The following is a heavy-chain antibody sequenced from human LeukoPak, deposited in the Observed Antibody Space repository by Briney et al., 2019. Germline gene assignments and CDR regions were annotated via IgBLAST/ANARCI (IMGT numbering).Heavy chain of an antibody. J-gene: IGHJ4*02. CDR2: IKSKTDGGTT. CDR3: TTDFAQTYYYDSSEDY. CDR1: GFTFSNAW. Sequence: GGSLRLFCAASGFTFSNAWMSWVRQAPGKGLEWVGRIKSKTDGGTTDYAAPVKGRFTISRDDSKNTLYLQMNSLKTEDTAVYYCTTDFAQTYYYDSSEDYWGQGTLVTVSS. V-gene: IGHV3-15*01. D-gene: IGHD3-22*01.